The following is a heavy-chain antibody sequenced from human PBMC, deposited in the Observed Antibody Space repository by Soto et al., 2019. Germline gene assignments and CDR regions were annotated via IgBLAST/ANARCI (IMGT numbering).Heavy chain of an antibody. V-gene: IGHV3-30*18. CDR3: AKLVGGVKAIGAPGDWLDP. Sequence: QVQLVESGGGVVQPGDSLRLSCAASGFMFSGYGMHWIRQAPGKGLEWVAVISHDGSEKYYGDSVKGRCTVSRDNSNNTLFLQIDSLRAEDTAVYYWAKLVGGVKAIGAPGDWLDPWGQGTLVTVSS. J-gene: IGHJ5*02. D-gene: IGHD3-3*01. CDR1: GFMFSGYG. CDR2: ISHDGSEK.